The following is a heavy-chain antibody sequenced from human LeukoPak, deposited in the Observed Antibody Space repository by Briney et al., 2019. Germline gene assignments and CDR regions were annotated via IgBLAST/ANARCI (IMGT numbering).Heavy chain of an antibody. V-gene: IGHV3-23*01. CDR1: GFTFRRSA. CDR2: ISGRGGDT. J-gene: IGHJ4*02. D-gene: IGHD1-26*01. CDR3: AKGLWASTVGATGIFFDY. Sequence: GGSLRLSCAASGFTFRRSAMTWVRQVPGKGLEWVSTISGRGGDTDYADSVKGRFIISRDSSENTLYLQMHSLGVGDTGVYYCAKGLWASTVGATGIFFDYWGQGTLVTVSS.